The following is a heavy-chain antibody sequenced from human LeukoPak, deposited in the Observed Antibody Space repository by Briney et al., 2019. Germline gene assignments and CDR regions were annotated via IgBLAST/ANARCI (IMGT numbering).Heavy chain of an antibody. CDR2: IYYSGST. CDR1: GGSISSYY. J-gene: IGHJ5*02. D-gene: IGHD5-24*01. V-gene: IGHV4-59*08. Sequence: SETLSLTCTVSGGSISSYYWSWIRQPPGKGLEGIGYIYYSGSTNYNPSLKSRVTISVGTSKNQFSLKLSSVTAADTAVYYCARHGFRGDGYNWAANWFDPWGQGTLVTVSS. CDR3: ARHGFRGDGYNWAANWFDP.